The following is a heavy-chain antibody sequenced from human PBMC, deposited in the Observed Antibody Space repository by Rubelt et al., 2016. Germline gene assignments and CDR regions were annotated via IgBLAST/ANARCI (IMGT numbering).Heavy chain of an antibody. D-gene: IGHD5-18*01. Sequence: QVQLVESGGGVVQPGGSLRLSCAASGFTFSSYGMHWVRQAPGKGLEWVAFTRYDGGNKNYADSVKGRFTVSRDNSKNTGARQMNSLRPDDTAVYYCAKDWWTDTAMDYWGQGTLVTVSS. V-gene: IGHV3-30*02. J-gene: IGHJ4*02. CDR2: TRYDGGNK. CDR1: GFTFSSYG. CDR3: AKDWWTDTAMDY.